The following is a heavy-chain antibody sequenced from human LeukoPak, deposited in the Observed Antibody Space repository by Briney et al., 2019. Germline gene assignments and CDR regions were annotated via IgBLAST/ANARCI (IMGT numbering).Heavy chain of an antibody. D-gene: IGHD3-10*01. CDR3: ARAFPYYYSGDYMDV. CDR2: IYYSGST. CDR1: GGCISSYY. J-gene: IGHJ6*03. Sequence: SETLSLTCTVSGGCISSYYWSWIRQPPGKGLAGIGYIYYSGSTNYNPSLKSRVTISVDTSKNQFSLKLSSVTAADTAVYYCARAFPYYYSGDYMDVWGKGTTVTVSS. V-gene: IGHV4-59*01.